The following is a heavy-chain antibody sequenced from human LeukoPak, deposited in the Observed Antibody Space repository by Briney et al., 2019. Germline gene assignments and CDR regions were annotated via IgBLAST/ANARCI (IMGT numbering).Heavy chain of an antibody. V-gene: IGHV3-30*04. D-gene: IGHD6-13*01. Sequence: PGGSLRLSCAASGFTFSTYAMHWVRQAPGKGLEWVAVISYDGDNKYYADSVKGRFTISRDNSKNTLYLQMNSLRAEDTAVYYCASARGGIAARVGDYWGQGTLVTVSS. CDR2: ISYDGDNK. J-gene: IGHJ4*02. CDR1: GFTFSTYA. CDR3: ASARGGIAARVGDY.